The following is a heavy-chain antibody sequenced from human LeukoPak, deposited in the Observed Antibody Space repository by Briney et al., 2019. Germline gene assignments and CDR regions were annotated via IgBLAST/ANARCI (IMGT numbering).Heavy chain of an antibody. CDR1: GFTFSSYG. D-gene: IGHD5-12*01. V-gene: IGHV3-30*18. CDR2: ISYDGSNK. CDR3: AKGMVATDY. Sequence: GGSLRLSCGASGFTFSSYGMHWVRQAPGKGLEWVAVISYDGSNKYYADSVKGRFTISRDNSKNTLYLQMNSLRAEDTAVYYCAKGMVATDYWGQGTLVTVSS. J-gene: IGHJ4*02.